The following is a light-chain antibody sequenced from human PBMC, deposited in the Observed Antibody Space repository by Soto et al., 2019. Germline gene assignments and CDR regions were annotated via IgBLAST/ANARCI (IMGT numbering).Light chain of an antibody. Sequence: EIVLTQSPATLSLSPGERATLSCRASQSVNSYLAWYQQKPGQAPRLLIYDASNRATGIPARFSGSGSGTDFTLTISSLEPEDFAVYYCQQRGTWPITFGQGTRLEI. CDR2: DAS. CDR3: QQRGTWPIT. J-gene: IGKJ5*01. V-gene: IGKV3-11*01. CDR1: QSVNSY.